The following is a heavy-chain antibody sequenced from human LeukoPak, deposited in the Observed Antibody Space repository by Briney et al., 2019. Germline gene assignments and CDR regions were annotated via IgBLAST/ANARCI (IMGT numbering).Heavy chain of an antibody. CDR2: IYYSGST. D-gene: IGHD3-22*01. CDR3: ARVTYYYDSSGYPQDYFDY. CDR1: GGSISSYY. V-gene: IGHV4-59*01. Sequence: SETLSLTCTVSGGSISSYYWSWIRQPPGKGLGWIGYIYYSGSTNYNPSLKSRVTISVDTSKNQFSLKLSSVTAADTAVYYCARVTYYYDSSGYPQDYFDYWGQGTLVTVSS. J-gene: IGHJ4*02.